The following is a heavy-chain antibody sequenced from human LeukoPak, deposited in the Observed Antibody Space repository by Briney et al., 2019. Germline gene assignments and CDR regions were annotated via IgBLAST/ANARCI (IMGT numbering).Heavy chain of an antibody. Sequence: PSETLSLTCIVSGGSISRSTYYWSWIRQPAGKGLEWIGRIYTSGSTNYNPSLKSRVTMSVDTSKNQFSLKLSSVTAADTAVYYCARDRYYYDSSGYLFDYWGQGTLVTVSS. CDR1: GGSISRSTYY. CDR2: IYTSGST. D-gene: IGHD3-22*01. CDR3: ARDRYYYDSSGYLFDY. V-gene: IGHV4-61*02. J-gene: IGHJ4*02.